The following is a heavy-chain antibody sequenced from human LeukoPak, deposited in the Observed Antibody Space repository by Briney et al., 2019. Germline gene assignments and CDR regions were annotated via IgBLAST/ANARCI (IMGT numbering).Heavy chain of an antibody. D-gene: IGHD3-22*01. V-gene: IGHV3-74*01. CDR1: GFSFNSYW. CDR3: AKAMTYYYDTSYFDY. CDR2: VNNDGSST. Sequence: PGGSLRLSCAASGFSFNSYWMHWVRQAPGKGLVWVSRVNNDGSSTTYADSVKGRFTISRDNSKNTLYLQMDSLSAEDTAVYYCAKAMTYYYDTSYFDYWGQGTLLTVSS. J-gene: IGHJ4*02.